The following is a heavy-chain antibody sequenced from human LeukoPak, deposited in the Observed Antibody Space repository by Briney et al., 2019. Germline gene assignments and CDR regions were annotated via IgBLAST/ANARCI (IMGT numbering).Heavy chain of an antibody. Sequence: SVKVSCKASGGTFSSYAISWVGQAPGQGLEWMGGIIPIFGTANYAQKFQGRVTITTDESTSPAYMELSSLRSEDTALYYCARGRFLEWYPPGDYFDYWGQGTLVTVSS. V-gene: IGHV1-69*05. CDR2: IIPIFGTA. J-gene: IGHJ4*02. CDR1: GGTFSSYA. D-gene: IGHD3-3*01. CDR3: ARGRFLEWYPPGDYFDY.